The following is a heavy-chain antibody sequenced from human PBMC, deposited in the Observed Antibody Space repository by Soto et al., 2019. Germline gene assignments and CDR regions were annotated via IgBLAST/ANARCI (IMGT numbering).Heavy chain of an antibody. J-gene: IGHJ4*02. Sequence: SETLSLTCTVSGGSISSGDYYWSWIRQPPGKGLEWIGYIYYSGSTYYNPSLESRVTISVDTSKNQFSLKLSSVTAADTAVYYCARGGSSSAPYDYWGQGTLVTVSS. CDR1: GGSISSGDYY. CDR2: IYYSGST. CDR3: ARGGSSSAPYDY. D-gene: IGHD6-13*01. V-gene: IGHV4-30-4*01.